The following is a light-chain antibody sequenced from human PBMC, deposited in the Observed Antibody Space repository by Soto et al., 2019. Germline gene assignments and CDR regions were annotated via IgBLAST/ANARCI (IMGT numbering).Light chain of an antibody. J-gene: IGKJ1*01. CDR3: QQHNTWPRT. Sequence: EIVMTQSPATLSVSPGERATLSCRASQSVSSYLAWYHQKPGQAPRLLIYGASTRATGIPARFSGSGSGTEFALTINSLQSEDFAVYYCQQHNTWPRTFGQGTKVDI. CDR1: QSVSSY. V-gene: IGKV3-15*01. CDR2: GAS.